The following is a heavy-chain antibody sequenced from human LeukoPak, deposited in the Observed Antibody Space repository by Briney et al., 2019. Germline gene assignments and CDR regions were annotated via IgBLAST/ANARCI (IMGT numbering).Heavy chain of an antibody. CDR1: GYTFTGYY. D-gene: IGHD6-13*01. V-gene: IGHV1-2*06. J-gene: IGHJ4*02. Sequence: ASVKVSCKASGYTFTGYYMHWVRQAPGQGLEWMGRINPNSGGTNYAQKFQGRVTMTRDTSISTAYMELSRLRSDDTAVYYCARLNLRGSSWTYYFDYWGQGTLVTVSS. CDR3: ARLNLRGSSWTYYFDY. CDR2: INPNSGGT.